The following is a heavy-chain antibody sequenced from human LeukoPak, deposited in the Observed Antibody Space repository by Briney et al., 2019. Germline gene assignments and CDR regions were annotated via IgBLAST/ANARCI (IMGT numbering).Heavy chain of an antibody. CDR1: GFTFSSYG. V-gene: IGHV3-30*18. D-gene: IGHD3-3*02. CDR2: ISYDGSNK. CDR3: AKGSRGGQHFNILDYYYYGMDV. J-gene: IGHJ6*02. Sequence: GGSLRLSCAASGFTFSSYGMHWVRQAPGKGLEWVAVISYDGSNKYYADSVKGRFTISRDNSKNTLYLQMNSLRAEDTAVYYCAKGSRGGQHFNILDYYYYGMDVWGQGTTVTVSS.